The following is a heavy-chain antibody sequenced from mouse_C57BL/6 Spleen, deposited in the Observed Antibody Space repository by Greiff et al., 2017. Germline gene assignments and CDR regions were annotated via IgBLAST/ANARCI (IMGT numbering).Heavy chain of an antibody. V-gene: IGHV5S21*01. CDR3: ARSGYGGKYFDC. Sequence: EVQLVESGEGLVKPGGSLKLSCAASGFTFSSYAMSWVRQTPEKSLEWVAYISSGGDYIYYADTVKGRCTISRDNASITLYMQMSSLKSEDTAMYYCARSGYGGKYFDCWGQGTTLTVSS. D-gene: IGHD1-2*01. J-gene: IGHJ2*01. CDR1: GFTFSSYA. CDR2: ISSGGDYI.